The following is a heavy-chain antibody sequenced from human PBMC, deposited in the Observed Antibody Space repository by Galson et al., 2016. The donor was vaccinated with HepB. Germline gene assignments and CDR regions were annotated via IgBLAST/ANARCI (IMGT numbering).Heavy chain of an antibody. V-gene: IGHV3-53*01. CDR3: ATVGAALIRSGSVSFDI. CDR1: GFSVTGSY. D-gene: IGHD1-26*01. Sequence: SLRLSCAASGFSVTGSYMTWVRQAPGKGLDWVSVIYSGDSSYYADSVKGRFTISRNPSKNTLFLEMNSLRAEDTAVYYGATVGAALIRSGSVSFDIWGQGTLVSVSA. CDR2: IYSGDSS. J-gene: IGHJ3*02.